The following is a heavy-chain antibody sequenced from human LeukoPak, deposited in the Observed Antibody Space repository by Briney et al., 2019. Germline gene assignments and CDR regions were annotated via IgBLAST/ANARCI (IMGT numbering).Heavy chain of an antibody. Sequence: GGSLRLSCAASRFTFLNFAVNWVREAPGKGLVWVAIISYDGRNEYYAESVEGRFTISRDTSRNMISLHMNSLRPEDTAVYYCARGYYHFDGSVYFDMWGQGTLVTVSS. J-gene: IGHJ4*02. V-gene: IGHV3-30*14. CDR1: RFTFLNFA. CDR2: ISYDGRNE. D-gene: IGHD3-22*01. CDR3: ARGYYHFDGSVYFDM.